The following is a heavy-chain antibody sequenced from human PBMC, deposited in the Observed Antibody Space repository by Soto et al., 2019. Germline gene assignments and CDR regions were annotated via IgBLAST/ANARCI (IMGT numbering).Heavy chain of an antibody. CDR1: GYTFTSYG. CDR2: ISGYNGNT. V-gene: IGHV1-18*04. CDR3: ATATITMVRGITFFYYGMDV. Sequence: ASVKVSCKASGYTFTSYGINWVRQAPGQGLEWMGWISGYNGNTIYARNLQGRVTMTTDTSTSTAYMELRSLRSDDTAVYYCATATITMVRGITFFYYGMDVWGQGTTVTVSS. D-gene: IGHD3-10*01. J-gene: IGHJ6*02.